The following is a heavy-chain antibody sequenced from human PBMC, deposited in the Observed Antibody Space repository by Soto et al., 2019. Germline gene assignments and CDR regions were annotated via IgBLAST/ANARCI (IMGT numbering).Heavy chain of an antibody. Sequence: AASVQVSCQASGGTFSSYAISWVRQAPGQGLEWMGGIIPIFGTANYAQKFQGRVTITADESTSTAYMELSSLRSEDTAVYYCAGNAGNFDYWGQGXLVTVYS. D-gene: IGHD1-1*01. V-gene: IGHV1-69*13. CDR3: AGNAGNFDY. CDR2: IIPIFGTA. J-gene: IGHJ4*02. CDR1: GGTFSSYA.